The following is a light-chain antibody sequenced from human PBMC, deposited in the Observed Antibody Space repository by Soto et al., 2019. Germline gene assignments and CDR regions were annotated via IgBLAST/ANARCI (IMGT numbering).Light chain of an antibody. CDR2: EVS. V-gene: IGLV2-14*01. J-gene: IGLJ1*01. Sequence: QSALTQPPSASGSPGQSVAISCAGTSSDVGGYNYVSWYQQHPGKAPKLVIYEVSDRPSGVSARFSGSKSGNTASLTISGLQAEDDADYYCSSYTSSSSLYVFGTGTKVTV. CDR1: SSDVGGYNY. CDR3: SSYTSSSSLYV.